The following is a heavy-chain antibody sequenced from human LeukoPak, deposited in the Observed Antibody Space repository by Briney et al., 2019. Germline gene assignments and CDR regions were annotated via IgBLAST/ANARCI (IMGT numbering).Heavy chain of an antibody. CDR2: IYYSGST. D-gene: IGHD2-15*01. Sequence: SETLSLTCTVSGGSISSSSYYWGWIRQPPGKGLEWIGSIYYSGSTYYNPSLKSRVTISVDTSKNQFSLKLSSVTAADTAVYYCARVVCSGGSCYQYYFDYWGQGTLVTVSS. V-gene: IGHV4-39*07. J-gene: IGHJ4*02. CDR1: GGSISSSSYY. CDR3: ARVVCSGGSCYQYYFDY.